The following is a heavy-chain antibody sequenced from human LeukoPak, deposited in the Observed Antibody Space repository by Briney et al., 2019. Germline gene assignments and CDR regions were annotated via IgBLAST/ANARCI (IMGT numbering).Heavy chain of an antibody. Sequence: SETLSLTCAVYGGSFSGYYWSWIRQPPGKGLEWIGEINHSGSTNYNTSLESRAAISVDKSKNQVSLKLTSVTVANTAVYYCACPKSYYYIDVWGKGTTVTVSS. CDR1: GGSFSGYY. CDR3: ACPKSYYYIDV. J-gene: IGHJ6*03. V-gene: IGHV4-34*03. CDR2: INHSGST.